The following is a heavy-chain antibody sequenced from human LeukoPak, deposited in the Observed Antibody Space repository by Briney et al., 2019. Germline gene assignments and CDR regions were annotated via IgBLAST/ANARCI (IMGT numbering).Heavy chain of an antibody. CDR3: ARELYCSSTSCLSGMDV. D-gene: IGHD2-2*01. J-gene: IGHJ6*02. Sequence: ASVTVSCKSSGYTFTGYYMHWVRQAPGQGREWMGWINPNSGGTNYAQKFQGRVTMTRDTSISTAYMELSRLRSDDTAVYYCARELYCSSTSCLSGMDVWGQGTTVTVSS. V-gene: IGHV1-2*02. CDR1: GYTFTGYY. CDR2: INPNSGGT.